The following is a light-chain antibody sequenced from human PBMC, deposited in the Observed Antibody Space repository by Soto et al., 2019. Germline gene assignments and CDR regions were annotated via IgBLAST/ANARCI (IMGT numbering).Light chain of an antibody. Sequence: QSALTQPASVSGSPGQSITISCTGTSSDVGGYNYVSWYQQHPGKAPKLMIYDVSNRPSGVSNRFAGSKSGNTASLTISGLQAEDEADYYCSSYTSSSTPHVVFGGGTKLTFL. CDR3: SSYTSSSTPHVV. V-gene: IGLV2-14*01. CDR1: SSDVGGYNY. CDR2: DVS. J-gene: IGLJ2*01.